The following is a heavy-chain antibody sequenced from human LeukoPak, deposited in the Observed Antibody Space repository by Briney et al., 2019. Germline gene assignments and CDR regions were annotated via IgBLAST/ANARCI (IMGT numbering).Heavy chain of an antibody. V-gene: IGHV1-18*01. CDR1: GYTFTSYG. CDR2: INAYNGNT. CDR3: ARDSGSYPRHYYYGMDV. D-gene: IGHD1-26*01. Sequence: ASVKVSCKASGYTFTSYGISWVRQAPGQGLEWMGWINAYNGNTNYAQKLQGRVTMTTDTSTSTAYMELRSLRSDDTAVYYCARDSGSYPRHYYYGMDVWGQGTTVTVSS. J-gene: IGHJ6*02.